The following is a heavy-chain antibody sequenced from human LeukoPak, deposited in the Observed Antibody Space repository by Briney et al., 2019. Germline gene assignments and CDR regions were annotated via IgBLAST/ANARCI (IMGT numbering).Heavy chain of an antibody. J-gene: IGHJ5*02. V-gene: IGHV3-23*01. CDR1: GFTFSSYA. CDR3: ANDLWFGESPFDP. Sequence: GGSLRLSCAASGFTFSSYAMSWVRQAPGRGLEWVSAISGSGGSTYYADSVKGRFTISRDNSKNTLYLQMNSLRAEDTAVYYCANDLWFGESPFDPWGQGTLVTVSS. D-gene: IGHD3-10*01. CDR2: ISGSGGST.